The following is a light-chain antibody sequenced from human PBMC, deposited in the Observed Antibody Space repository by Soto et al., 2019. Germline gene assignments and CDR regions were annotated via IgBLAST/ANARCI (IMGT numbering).Light chain of an antibody. V-gene: IGLV2-14*01. CDR3: SSDTTNNAHV. J-gene: IGLJ2*01. CDR2: EVF. CDR1: SNDVGAFDY. Sequence: QSALTQPASVSASPGQSISISCTGTSNDVGAFDYVSWYQQHPGTAPKLIIFEVFNRPSGVSTRFSGSKSGSTASLTISGLQAEDEADYFCSSDTTNNAHVFGGGTKLTVL.